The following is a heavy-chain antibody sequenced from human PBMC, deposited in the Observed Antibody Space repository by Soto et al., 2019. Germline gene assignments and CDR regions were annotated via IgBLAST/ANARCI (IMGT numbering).Heavy chain of an antibody. Sequence: GGSLRLSCAASGFTFSSHAMSWVRQSPGKGLEWVSAITGNGGDTYHADSVKGRFTISRDNTKNTLYLQMNSLKAEDTAVYYCAKGSASSRPYYFDYWGQGTLVTVSS. V-gene: IGHV3-23*01. J-gene: IGHJ4*02. CDR1: GFTFSSHA. D-gene: IGHD2-2*01. CDR2: ITGNGGDT. CDR3: AKGSASSRPYYFDY.